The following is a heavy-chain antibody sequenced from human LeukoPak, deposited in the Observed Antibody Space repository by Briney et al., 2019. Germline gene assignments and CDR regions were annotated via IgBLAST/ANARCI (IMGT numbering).Heavy chain of an antibody. J-gene: IGHJ1*01. Sequence: GGSLRLSCAASGFTFSHYAMSWVRQAPGKGREWVSAIIPSGASTYYADSVRGRFTISRDNSKNTLYLQMNSLRAEDTAVYYCAKARRYSSSSPTYFQHWGQGTLVTVSS. CDR2: IIPSGAST. CDR1: GFTFSHYA. D-gene: IGHD6-13*01. CDR3: AKARRYSSSSPTYFQH. V-gene: IGHV3-23*01.